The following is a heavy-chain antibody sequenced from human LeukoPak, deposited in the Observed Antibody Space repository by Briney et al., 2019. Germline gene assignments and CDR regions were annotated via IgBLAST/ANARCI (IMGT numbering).Heavy chain of an antibody. CDR2: ISSSGSTI. CDR1: GFTFSRYS. J-gene: IGHJ4*02. D-gene: IGHD6-19*01. Sequence: GGSLRLSCAASGFTFSRYSFNWVRRAPGKGLEWVSYISSSGSTIHYADSVKGRFTISRDNAKNSLYLQMNSLRAEDTAVYYCAKGNEQWLVHYWGQGTLVTVSS. V-gene: IGHV3-48*01. CDR3: AKGNEQWLVHY.